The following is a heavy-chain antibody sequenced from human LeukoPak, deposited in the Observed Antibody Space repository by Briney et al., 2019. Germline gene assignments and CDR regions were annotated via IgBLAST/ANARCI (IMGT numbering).Heavy chain of an antibody. D-gene: IGHD1-26*01. CDR3: AILRIHLLVGATRSAPANAFDI. CDR2: IYYSGST. V-gene: IGHV4-39*07. Sequence: SETLSLTCTVSGGSISSSSYYWGCILQPPGKGLECIGSIYYSGSTYYNPSLKSRVTISVDTSKHQFSLKLSSVTAADTAVYYCAILRIHLLVGATRSAPANAFDIWGQGTMVTVSS. CDR1: GGSISSSSYY. J-gene: IGHJ3*02.